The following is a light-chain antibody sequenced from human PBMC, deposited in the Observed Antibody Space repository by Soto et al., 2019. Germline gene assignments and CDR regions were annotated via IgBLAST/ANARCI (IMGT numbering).Light chain of an antibody. CDR3: QQYGSSPRT. J-gene: IGKJ1*01. CDR1: QSVSNNY. V-gene: IGKV3-20*01. Sequence: IVLTQSPGALSLSPGERATLSCRASQSVSNNYVAWFQHKPGQAPRLVIYGASNRATGIPDRFLGSGSGTDFTLTIRRLEPEDFAVYFCQQYGSSPRTFGLGTRVDVK. CDR2: GAS.